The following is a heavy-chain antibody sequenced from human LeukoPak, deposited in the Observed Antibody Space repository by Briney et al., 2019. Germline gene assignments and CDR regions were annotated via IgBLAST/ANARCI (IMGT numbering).Heavy chain of an antibody. CDR1: GFTFSSYA. D-gene: IGHD3-22*01. CDR2: ISYDGSDK. Sequence: GGSLRLSCAASGFTFSSYAMHWVRQAPGKGLEWVAIISYDGSDKYYADSVKGRFTISRDNSKNTLYLQMNGLRAEDTAVYYCARSDSSGFPFGYWGQGTLVTVSS. J-gene: IGHJ4*02. V-gene: IGHV3-30-3*01. CDR3: ARSDSSGFPFGY.